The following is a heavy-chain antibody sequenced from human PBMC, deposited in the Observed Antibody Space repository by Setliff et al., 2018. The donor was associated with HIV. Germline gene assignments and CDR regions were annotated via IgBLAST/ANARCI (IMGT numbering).Heavy chain of an antibody. V-gene: IGHV3-21*01. CDR2: ISSSSSYI. J-gene: IGHJ4*02. CDR3: ARVVATSDY. D-gene: IGHD5-12*01. CDR1: GGSFSGYY. Sequence: PSETLSLTCAVYGGSFSGYYWSWIRQAPGKGLEWVSSISSSSSYIYYADSVKGRFTISRDNAKNSLFLQVNSLRAEDTAVYYCARVVATSDYWGQGTLVTVSS.